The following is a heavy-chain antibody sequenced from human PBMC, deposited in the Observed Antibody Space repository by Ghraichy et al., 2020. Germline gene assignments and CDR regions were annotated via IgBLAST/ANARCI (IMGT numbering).Heavy chain of an antibody. V-gene: IGHV3-30*04. CDR2: ISYDGSNK. Sequence: GGSLRLSCAASGFTFSSYAIHWVRQAPGKGLEWVAVISYDGSNKYYADSVKGRFTISRDNSKNTLFLQMNSLRAEDTAVYYCARSLESSSWYGISDYWGQGTLVTVSS. CDR1: GFTFSSYA. J-gene: IGHJ4*02. D-gene: IGHD6-13*01. CDR3: ARSLESSSWYGISDY.